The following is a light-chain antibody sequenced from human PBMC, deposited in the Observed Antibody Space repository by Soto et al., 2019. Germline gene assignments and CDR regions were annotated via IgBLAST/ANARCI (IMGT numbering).Light chain of an antibody. V-gene: IGLV1-44*01. CDR2: SNN. J-gene: IGLJ3*02. CDR3: AAWDDSLNSPV. Sequence: QPVLTQPHSASGTPGQRVTISCSGSSSNIGSNTVNWYQQLPGTAPKLLIYSNNQRPSGVADRYSGSKSGTSASLAISGVQSEDEADYYCAAWDDSLNSPVFGGGTKLTVL. CDR1: SSNIGSNT.